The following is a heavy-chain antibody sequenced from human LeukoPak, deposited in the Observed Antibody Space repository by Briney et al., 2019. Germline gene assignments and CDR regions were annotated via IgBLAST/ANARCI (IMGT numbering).Heavy chain of an antibody. CDR2: IHDSGGT. CDR3: ARNDGNAALDI. Sequence: SETLSLTCTVSGGSIRSSYYYWGWIRQPPGKGLEWIGSIHDSGGTYYNPSLKSRVTISVGKSKSQFSLKLNSVTAADTAVYYCARNDGNAALDIWGQGTMVTVSS. V-gene: IGHV4-39*07. CDR1: GGSIRSSYYY. D-gene: IGHD1-1*01. J-gene: IGHJ3*02.